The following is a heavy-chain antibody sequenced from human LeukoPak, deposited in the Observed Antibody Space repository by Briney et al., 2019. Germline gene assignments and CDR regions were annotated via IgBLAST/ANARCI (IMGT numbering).Heavy chain of an antibody. CDR1: GFTVSSNY. J-gene: IGHJ4*02. CDR2: LYGGGST. CDR3: AKDLRIFGYSGYDLER. D-gene: IGHD5-12*01. V-gene: IGHV3-66*01. Sequence: PGGSLRLSCAASGFTVSSNYMNWVRQAPGKGLEWVSVLYGGGSTYYADSVRDRFTISRDNSMNTLYLQMNSLRAEDTAVYYCAKDLRIFGYSGYDLERWGQGTLVTVSS.